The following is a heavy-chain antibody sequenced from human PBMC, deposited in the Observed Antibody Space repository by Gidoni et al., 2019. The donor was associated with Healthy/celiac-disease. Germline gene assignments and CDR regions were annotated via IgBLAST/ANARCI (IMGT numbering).Heavy chain of an antibody. D-gene: IGHD2-15*01. V-gene: IGHV3-66*01. Sequence: EVQLVESGGGLVQPGGSLRLSCAASGFTVSSNYMSWVRQAPGKGLEWVSVIYSGGSTYYADSVKGRLTISRDNSKNTLYLQMNSLRAEDTAVYYCARAPFSDCSGGSCYTRYYYYGMDVWGQGTTVTVSS. CDR3: ARAPFSDCSGGSCYTRYYYYGMDV. CDR2: IYSGGST. CDR1: GFTVSSNY. J-gene: IGHJ6*02.